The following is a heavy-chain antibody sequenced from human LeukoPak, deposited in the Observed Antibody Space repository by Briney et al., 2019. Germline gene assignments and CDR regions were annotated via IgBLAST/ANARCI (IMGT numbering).Heavy chain of an antibody. CDR3: ARVGVGAVAGNYFDD. V-gene: IGHV3-53*04. J-gene: IGHJ4*02. CDR2: IYGGGDT. Sequence: GGSLRLSCTASGFPVSSSYMTWVRQAPGKGLQWVSLIYGGGDTFYADSVKGRFTISRHNFENTLYLQMNNLRAEDTAVYYCARVGVGAVAGNYFDDWGQGTLVTVSS. CDR1: GFPVSSSY. D-gene: IGHD6-19*01.